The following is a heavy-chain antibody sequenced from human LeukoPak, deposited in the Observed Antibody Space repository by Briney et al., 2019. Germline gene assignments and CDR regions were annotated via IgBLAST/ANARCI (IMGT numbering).Heavy chain of an antibody. CDR3: AKDTEVVVVGNWFDP. J-gene: IGHJ5*02. Sequence: GVSLRLFCAASGFTLSSYAMSWVPQAPGKGLEEVSAFSGSGGSTYYADSVKGRFTISRDNSKNTLYLQMNSLRAEDTAVYYCAKDTEVVVVGNWFDPWGQGTLVTVSS. CDR1: GFTLSSYA. D-gene: IGHD2-15*01. CDR2: FSGSGGST. V-gene: IGHV3-23*01.